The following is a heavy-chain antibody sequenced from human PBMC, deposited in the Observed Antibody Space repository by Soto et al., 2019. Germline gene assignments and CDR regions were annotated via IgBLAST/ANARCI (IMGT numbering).Heavy chain of an antibody. D-gene: IGHD2-15*01. J-gene: IGHJ5*02. V-gene: IGHV4-59*01. CDR3: ARAAICGGSCYSSNWFDP. Sequence: SETLSLTCTVSGGSISSYYWSWIRQPPGKGLEWIGYIYYSGSTNYNPSLKSRVTISVDTSKNQFSLKLSSVTAADTAVYYCARAAICGGSCYSSNWFDPWGQGTLVTVSS. CDR2: IYYSGST. CDR1: GGSISSYY.